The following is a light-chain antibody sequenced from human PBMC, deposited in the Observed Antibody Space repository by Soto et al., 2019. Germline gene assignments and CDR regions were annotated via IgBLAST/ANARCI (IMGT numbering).Light chain of an antibody. Sequence: QSALTQPASVSGSPEQSITISCTGTSSDVGAYNLVSWYQQHPGKAPRLIIYEGSKRPSGISHRFSGSKSANTASLTISGLQAEDEADYFCGSYSSTATREVFGTGTKLTVL. CDR1: SSDVGAYNL. CDR2: EGS. V-gene: IGLV2-14*02. CDR3: GSYSSTATREV. J-gene: IGLJ1*01.